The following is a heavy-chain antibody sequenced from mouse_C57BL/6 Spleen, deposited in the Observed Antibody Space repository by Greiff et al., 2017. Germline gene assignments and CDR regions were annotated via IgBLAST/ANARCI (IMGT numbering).Heavy chain of an antibody. J-gene: IGHJ3*01. Sequence: QVQLQQSGAELVKPGASVKISCKASGYAFSSYWMNWVKQRPGKGLEWIGQISPGDGDPNYNGKFKGKATLTADKSSSTAYMQLSSLTSEDSAVYFCARSDDGYYRFAYWGQGTLVTVSA. V-gene: IGHV1-80*01. CDR2: ISPGDGDP. CDR3: ARSDDGYYRFAY. CDR1: GYAFSSYW. D-gene: IGHD2-3*01.